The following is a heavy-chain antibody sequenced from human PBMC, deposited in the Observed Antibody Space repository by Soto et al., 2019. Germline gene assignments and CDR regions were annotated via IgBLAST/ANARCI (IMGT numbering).Heavy chain of an antibody. CDR1: AGTFSSSP. CDR3: TKSPLNSSRGPDAFDI. Sequence: QVQLEQSGAEVKKPGSSVKVACKASAGTFSSSPIYWVRQAPEQGLEWMGGNIPQFAAANYEQKFQGSVIITAAKSTRTAYLELSSLRSEDTAVYYCTKSPLNSSRGPDAFDIWGQGTMVTVSS. CDR2: NIPQFAAA. D-gene: IGHD6-13*01. J-gene: IGHJ3*02. V-gene: IGHV1-69*06.